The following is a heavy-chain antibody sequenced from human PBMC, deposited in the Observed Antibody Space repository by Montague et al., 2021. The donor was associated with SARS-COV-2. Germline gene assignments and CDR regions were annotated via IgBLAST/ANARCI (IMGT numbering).Heavy chain of an antibody. CDR3: ARPLNLYYYGSGSYSSWFDP. D-gene: IGHD3-10*01. J-gene: IGHJ5*02. CDR1: GGSISSYY. CDR2: IYYSGST. V-gene: IGHV4-59*05. Sequence: SETLSLTCTVSGGSISSYYWSWIRQPPEKGLEWIGSIYYSGSTYYNPSLKSRVTISVDTSKNQFSLKLSSVTAADTAVYYCARPLNLYYYGSGSYSSWFDPWGQGTLVTVSS.